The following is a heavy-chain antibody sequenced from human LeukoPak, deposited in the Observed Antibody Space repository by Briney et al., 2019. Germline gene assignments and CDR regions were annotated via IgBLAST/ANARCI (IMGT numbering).Heavy chain of an antibody. Sequence: SETLSLTCAVYGGSFSGYYWSWVRQPPGKGLEWVGEINHSGSTNYNPSLKSRVTISVDTSKNQFSLKLSSVPAAATAVYYCARSLWYYDSSGFFDYWGQGTLVTVSS. V-gene: IGHV4-34*01. CDR1: GGSFSGYY. CDR2: INHSGST. CDR3: ARSLWYYDSSGFFDY. D-gene: IGHD3-22*01. J-gene: IGHJ4*02.